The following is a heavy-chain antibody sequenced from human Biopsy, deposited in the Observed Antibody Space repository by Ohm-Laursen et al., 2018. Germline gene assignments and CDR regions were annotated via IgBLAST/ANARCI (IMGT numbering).Heavy chain of an antibody. CDR2: ISYTGGI. J-gene: IGHJ4*02. CDR1: GGSISGYH. D-gene: IGHD5-18*01. V-gene: IGHV4-59*12. CDR3: AKARTLDTAIDFDY. Sequence: SDTLSLTCTVSGGSISGYHWSWIRKSPGKGLEWLAYISYTGGITSNPSLNGRATMSLDTSKNQFSLKLNSVTAADTAVYYCAKARTLDTAIDFDYWGQGTLVTVSS.